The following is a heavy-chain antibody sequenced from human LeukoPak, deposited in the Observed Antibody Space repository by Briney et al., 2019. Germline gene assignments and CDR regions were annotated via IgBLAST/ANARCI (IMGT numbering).Heavy chain of an antibody. CDR1: GYTFTTYD. CDR3: VRVYGTIDY. V-gene: IGHV1-8*01. J-gene: IGHJ4*02. D-gene: IGHD4-17*01. CDR2: MNPNSGYT. Sequence: ASVKVSCKTSGYTFTTYDINWVRQATGQGLEWMGWMNPNSGYTGFAQKFHGRVTMTRDTSTSTAYMELNSLRSEDTAVYYCVRVYGTIDYWGQGTLVTVSS.